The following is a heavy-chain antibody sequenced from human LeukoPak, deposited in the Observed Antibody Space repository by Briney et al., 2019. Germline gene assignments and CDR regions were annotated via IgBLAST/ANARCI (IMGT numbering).Heavy chain of an antibody. D-gene: IGHD4-23*01. CDR1: GFTFSSYS. J-gene: IGHJ1*01. CDR3: AKDPATVVTH. Sequence: PGGSLRLSCAASGFTFSSYSMNWVRQAPGKGLEWVSSISSSSTYIYYADSVKGRFTISRDNSKNTLYLQMNSLRAEDTAVYYCAKDPATVVTHWGQGTLVTVSS. CDR2: ISSSSTYI. V-gene: IGHV3-21*04.